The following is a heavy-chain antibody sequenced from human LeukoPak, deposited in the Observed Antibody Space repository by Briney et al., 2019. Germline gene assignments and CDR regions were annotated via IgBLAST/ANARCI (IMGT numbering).Heavy chain of an antibody. CDR1: GGSFSGYY. J-gene: IGHJ5*02. Sequence: PSETLSLTCAVYGGSFSGYYWSWIRQPPGKGLEWIGEINHSGSTNYNPSLKSRVTISVDTSKNQFSLKLSSVTAADTAVYYCARDRAFFGDLYNWFDPWGQGTLVTVSS. D-gene: IGHD2-21*02. CDR3: ARDRAFFGDLYNWFDP. V-gene: IGHV4-34*01. CDR2: INHSGST.